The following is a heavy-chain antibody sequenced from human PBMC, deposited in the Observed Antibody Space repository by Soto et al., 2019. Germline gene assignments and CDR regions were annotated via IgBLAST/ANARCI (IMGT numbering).Heavy chain of an antibody. CDR1: GGSISSGGYS. D-gene: IGHD3-10*01. Sequence: SETLSLTCAVSGGSISSGGYSWSWIRQPPGKGLEWIGYIYHSGSTYYNPSLKSRVTISVDRSKNQFSLKLSSVTAADTAVYYCAARITMVRGVIITGAFQHWGQGTLVTVSS. CDR2: IYHSGST. J-gene: IGHJ1*01. CDR3: AARITMVRGVIITGAFQH. V-gene: IGHV4-30-2*01.